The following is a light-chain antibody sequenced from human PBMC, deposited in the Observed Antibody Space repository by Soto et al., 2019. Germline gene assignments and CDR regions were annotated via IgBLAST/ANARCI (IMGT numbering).Light chain of an antibody. Sequence: DIQMTQPPSTLSASVGDRVTITCRASQSISYWLAWYQQKPGNAPKLLIYAASSLESGVPSRFSGSGSGTEFTLTISSLQPDDSASYYCQQYNSYSKTFGQGTKVEIK. CDR3: QQYNSYSKT. V-gene: IGKV1-5*01. J-gene: IGKJ1*01. CDR2: AAS. CDR1: QSISYW.